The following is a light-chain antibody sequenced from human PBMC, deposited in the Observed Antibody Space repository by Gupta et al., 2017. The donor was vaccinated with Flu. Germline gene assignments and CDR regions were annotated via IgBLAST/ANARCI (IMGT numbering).Light chain of an antibody. CDR3: QSDEV. V-gene: IGLV6-57*01. CDR2: EDD. Sequence: VQWYQQRPGTSPKNVIYEDDQRPSGVPDRFSGSIDRSSNSASLTISGLKTEDEADYYSQSDEVFGGGNKLTVL. J-gene: IGLJ2*01.